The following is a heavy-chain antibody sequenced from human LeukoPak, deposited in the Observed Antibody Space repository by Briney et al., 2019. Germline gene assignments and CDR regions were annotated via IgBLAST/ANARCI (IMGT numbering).Heavy chain of an antibody. CDR2: MYYSGNT. J-gene: IGHJ5*02. V-gene: IGHV4-39*07. Sequence: SETLSLTCTVSGGSISSSSYYWGWIRQPPGKGLEWIGSMYYSGNTYYNPSLKSRVTISVDTSKNQFSLKLSSVTAADTAVYYCAREMRRNYDFWSGYYHNWFDPWGQGTLVTVSS. D-gene: IGHD3-3*01. CDR3: AREMRRNYDFWSGYYHNWFDP. CDR1: GGSISSSSYY.